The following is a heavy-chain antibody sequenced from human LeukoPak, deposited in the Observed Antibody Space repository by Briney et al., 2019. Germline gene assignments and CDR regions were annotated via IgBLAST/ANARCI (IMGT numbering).Heavy chain of an antibody. V-gene: IGHV3-23*01. CDR1: GFTFSNAW. D-gene: IGHD6-19*01. CDR3: AKDRGIAVAGTFY. CDR2: ISGSGGST. Sequence: PGGSLRLSCAASGFTFSNAWMSWVRQAPGKGLEWVSAISGSGGSTYYADSVKGRFTISRDNSKNTLYLQMNSLRAEDTAVYYCAKDRGIAVAGTFYWGQGTLVTVSS. J-gene: IGHJ4*02.